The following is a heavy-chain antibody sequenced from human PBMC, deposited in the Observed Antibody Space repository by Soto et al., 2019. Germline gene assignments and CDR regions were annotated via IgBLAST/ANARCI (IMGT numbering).Heavy chain of an antibody. V-gene: IGHV1-69*06. D-gene: IGHD3-22*01. CDR1: GGTFSSYA. CDR3: ARDVRAGYYYDSSGYYYDAFDI. CDR2: IIPIFGTA. J-gene: IGHJ3*02. Sequence: GASVKVSCKASGGTFSSYAISWVRQAPGQGLEWMGGIIPIFGTANYAQKFQGRVTITADKSTSTAYMELSSLRSEDTAVYYCARDVRAGYYYDSSGYYYDAFDIWGQGTMVSVSS.